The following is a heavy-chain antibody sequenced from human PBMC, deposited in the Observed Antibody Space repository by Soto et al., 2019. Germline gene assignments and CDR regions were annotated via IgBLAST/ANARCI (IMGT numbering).Heavy chain of an antibody. CDR1: GGSISSGDCY. CDR3: ATHYSYPPFDP. J-gene: IGHJ5*02. Sequence: QVQLQESGPGLVKPSQTLSLTCTVSGGSISSGDCYWSWIRQHPGKGLEWIGYIYYSGTTYYNPCLKGRVTISLDTSKNQVSLQLSPGTAADTAVYYWATHYSYPPFDPWGQGTLVTVSS. D-gene: IGHD2-15*01. V-gene: IGHV4-31*03. CDR2: IYYSGTT.